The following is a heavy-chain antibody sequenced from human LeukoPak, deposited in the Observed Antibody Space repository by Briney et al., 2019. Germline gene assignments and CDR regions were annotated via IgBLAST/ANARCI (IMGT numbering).Heavy chain of an antibody. Sequence: RASETLSLTCTVSGGSVSSGSYYWSWIRQPPGKGLEWIGYIYYSGSTNYNPSLKSRVTISVDTSKNQFSLELSSVTAADTAVYYCARGGLELPDYWGQGTLVTVSS. J-gene: IGHJ4*02. CDR3: ARGGLELPDY. CDR1: GGSVSSGSYY. V-gene: IGHV4-61*01. CDR2: IYYSGST. D-gene: IGHD1-26*01.